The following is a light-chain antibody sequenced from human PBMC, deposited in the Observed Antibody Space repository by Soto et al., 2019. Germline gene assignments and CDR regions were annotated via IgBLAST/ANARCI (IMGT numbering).Light chain of an antibody. CDR1: QSVTSSY. CDR3: QQYGSSPIT. CDR2: GTS. J-gene: IGKJ5*01. V-gene: IGKV3-20*01. Sequence: EILLTQSPGTLSLSPGERAILSCRASQSVTSSYLACYQQKPGQAPRLLIYGTSSRATGTPDRFSGSGSGTDFTLTISRLEPEDFAVYYCQQYGSSPITFGQGTRLEIK.